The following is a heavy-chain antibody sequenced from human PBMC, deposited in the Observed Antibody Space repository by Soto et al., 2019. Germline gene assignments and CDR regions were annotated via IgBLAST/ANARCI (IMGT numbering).Heavy chain of an antibody. J-gene: IGHJ4*02. Sequence: QVQLQQWGAGLLKPSETLSLTCAVYGGSFSGYYWSWIRQPPGKGLEWIGEINHSGSTNYNPSLTRRVTISVDTSKNQFSLKLSSVTAADTAVYYCARTKRNGWLLEPREAFDYWGQGTLVTVSS. D-gene: IGHD3-9*01. CDR1: GGSFSGYY. CDR3: ARTKRNGWLLEPREAFDY. CDR2: INHSGST. V-gene: IGHV4-34*01.